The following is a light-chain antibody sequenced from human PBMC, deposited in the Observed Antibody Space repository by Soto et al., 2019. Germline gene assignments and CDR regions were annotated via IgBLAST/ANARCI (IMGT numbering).Light chain of an antibody. CDR2: ANT. V-gene: IGLV1-40*01. CDR3: QSYDITSVV. Sequence: QSALTKPPSVSGAPGQRVTISCTGSSSNIGAGYDVHWYQQLPGTAPKLLIYANTNRPSGVPDRFSGSKSGTSASLAITGLQAEDAADYYCQSYDITSVVFGGGTQLTVL. J-gene: IGLJ2*01. CDR1: SSNIGAGYD.